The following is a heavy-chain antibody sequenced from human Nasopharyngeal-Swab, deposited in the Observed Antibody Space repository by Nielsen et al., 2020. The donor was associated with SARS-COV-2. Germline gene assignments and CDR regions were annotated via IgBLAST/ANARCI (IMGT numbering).Heavy chain of an antibody. CDR2: ISFDGSEE. Sequence: GESLKISCAASGFSFSNYGMHWVRQAPGKGLEWLAVISFDGSEEYYADSVKGRFTISRDNSKKALFLQMNSLKPEDTAVYYCASQSLDYWGLGTLVTVSS. J-gene: IGHJ4*02. V-gene: IGHV3-30*03. CDR1: GFSFSNYG. CDR3: ASQSLDY.